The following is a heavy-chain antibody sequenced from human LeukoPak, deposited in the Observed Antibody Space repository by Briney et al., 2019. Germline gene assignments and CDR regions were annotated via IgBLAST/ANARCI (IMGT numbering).Heavy chain of an antibody. J-gene: IGHJ4*02. Sequence: GGSLRLSRAASVVTFSGFGMHWVRQAPGKGLEWVAVILYDGSNKYYADSVKGRFTISRDNSKNTLHLQMNSLRAEDTAVYYCATRGTYYDSSGYYYGYWGQGTLVTVSS. D-gene: IGHD3-22*01. CDR3: ATRGTYYDSSGYYYGY. CDR2: ILYDGSNK. V-gene: IGHV3-30*03. CDR1: VVTFSGFG.